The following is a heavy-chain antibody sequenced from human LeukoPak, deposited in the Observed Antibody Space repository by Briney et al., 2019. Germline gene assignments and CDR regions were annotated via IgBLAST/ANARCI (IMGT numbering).Heavy chain of an antibody. CDR3: ARTRGYYFDY. V-gene: IGHV1-46*01. J-gene: IGHJ4*02. Sequence: ASVRVSCKASGYSFTNYYMHWVRQAPGQGLEWMGMINPSGGSTTYAQKFQGGVTMTRDMSTSTVYMELSSLTSEDTAVYYCARTRGYYFDYWAREPWSPSPQ. CDR2: INPSGGST. CDR1: GYSFTNYY.